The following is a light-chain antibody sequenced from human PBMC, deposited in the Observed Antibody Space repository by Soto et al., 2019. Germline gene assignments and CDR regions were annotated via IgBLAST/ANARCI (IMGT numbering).Light chain of an antibody. CDR2: GAS. J-gene: IGKJ1*01. CDR3: QQYNYWPRT. Sequence: IVMTQSPATLSVSPGERATLSCRASQNVSSNLAWYQQKPGQAPRLLIYGASTRATGFPARFSGSGSGTEFTLTISSLQSEDFAVYYCQQYNYWPRTFGQGIKVEIK. CDR1: QNVSSN. V-gene: IGKV3-15*01.